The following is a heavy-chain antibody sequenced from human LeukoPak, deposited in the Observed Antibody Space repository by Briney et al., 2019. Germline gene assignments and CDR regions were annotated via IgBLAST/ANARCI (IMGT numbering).Heavy chain of an antibody. CDR2: ISWNSGSI. J-gene: IGHJ6*03. CDR3: AKESTSYCSGGSCYSGYMDV. CDR1: GFTVSTNY. V-gene: IGHV3-9*03. D-gene: IGHD2-15*01. Sequence: PGGSLRLSCAASGFTVSTNYMSWVRQAPGKGLEWVSGISWNSGSIGYADPVKGRFTISRDNAKNSLYLQMNSLRAEDMALYYCAKESTSYCSGGSCYSGYMDVWGKGTTVTVSS.